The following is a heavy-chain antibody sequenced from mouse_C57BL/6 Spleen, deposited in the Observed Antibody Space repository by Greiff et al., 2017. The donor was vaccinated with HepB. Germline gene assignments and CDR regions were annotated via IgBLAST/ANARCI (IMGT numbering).Heavy chain of an antibody. D-gene: IGHD1-1*01. CDR1: GYTFTSYW. J-gene: IGHJ4*01. Sequence: QVQLQQSGTELVKPGASVKLSCKASGYTFTSYWMHWVKQRPGQGLEWIGNINPSNGGTNYNEKFKSKATLTVDKSSSTAYMQLSSLTSEDSAVYYCARSEITTVVAPYYYAMDYWGQGTSVTVSS. V-gene: IGHV1-53*01. CDR2: INPSNGGT. CDR3: ARSEITTVVAPYYYAMDY.